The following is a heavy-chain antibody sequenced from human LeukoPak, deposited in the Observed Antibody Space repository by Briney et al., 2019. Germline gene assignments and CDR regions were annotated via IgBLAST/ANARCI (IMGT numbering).Heavy chain of an antibody. CDR3: AKATHGDYYYYMDV. CDR1: AFTISGYA. J-gene: IGHJ6*03. D-gene: IGHD3-10*01. V-gene: IGHV3-23*01. CDR2: ISYSGTNA. Sequence: GGSLRLSCAASAFTISGYAMTWVRQAPGKGLEWVSTISYSGTNAYYADSVKGRFTIFRDNSKNMLYLQMNSLRAEDTALYYCAKATHGDYYYYMDVWGKGTTVTVSS.